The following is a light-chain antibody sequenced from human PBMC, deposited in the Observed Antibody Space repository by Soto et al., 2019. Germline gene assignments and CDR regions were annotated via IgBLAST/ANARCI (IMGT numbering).Light chain of an antibody. Sequence: IVMTQSPASLSVSLGESATLSCWASQSISTNLAWYQQKPGQAPRLLIYGASTRATGISARFRGSGSGTEFTLTISSLQSEDFATYSCQQSYSTPPTFGGGTKVEI. J-gene: IGKJ4*01. CDR3: QQSYSTPPT. CDR2: GAS. V-gene: IGKV3-15*01. CDR1: QSISTN.